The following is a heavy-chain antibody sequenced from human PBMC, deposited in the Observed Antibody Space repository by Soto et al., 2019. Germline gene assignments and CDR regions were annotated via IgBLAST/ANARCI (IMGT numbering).Heavy chain of an antibody. Sequence: HLVESGGGLVKPGGSLTLSCAGSGFIFSNAWMSWVRQTPGKGLEWVGRIKSKADGGTTDYAAHVEGRFIISRDESRNTMYLQMNSLKTEDRAVYYCTTGIHTSWGQGVLVTVSS. D-gene: IGHD2-2*01. V-gene: IGHV3-15*01. CDR2: IKSKADGGTT. CDR3: TTGIHTS. J-gene: IGHJ4*02. CDR1: GFIFSNAW.